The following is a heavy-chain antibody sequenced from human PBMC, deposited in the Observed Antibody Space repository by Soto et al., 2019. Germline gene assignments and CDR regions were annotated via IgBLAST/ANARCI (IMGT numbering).Heavy chain of an antibody. CDR2: IYYSGST. V-gene: IGHV4-59*01. D-gene: IGHD6-13*01. J-gene: IGHJ6*02. CDR3: ARDNDRIAAGSYHYYGMDV. CDR1: GGSISSYY. Sequence: NPSETLSLTCTVSGGSISSYYWSWIRQPPGKGLEWIGYIYYSGSTNYNPSLKSRVTISVDTSKNQFSLKLSSVTAADTAVYYCARDNDRIAAGSYHYYGMDVWGQGTTVTVSS.